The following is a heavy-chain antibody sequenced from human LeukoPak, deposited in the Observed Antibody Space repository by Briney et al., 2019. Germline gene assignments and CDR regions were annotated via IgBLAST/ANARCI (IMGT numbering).Heavy chain of an antibody. CDR1: GFTFSSFD. Sequence: GGSLRLSCEASGFTFSSFDIHWVRQAPEKGPVWVSRINSDGSSTSYADSVKGRFTISRDNAKNTLYLQMNSLRAEDTAVYYCARDGTYSSSSFDYWGQGTLVTVSS. J-gene: IGHJ4*02. CDR3: ARDGTYSSSSFDY. V-gene: IGHV3-74*01. D-gene: IGHD6-6*01. CDR2: INSDGSST.